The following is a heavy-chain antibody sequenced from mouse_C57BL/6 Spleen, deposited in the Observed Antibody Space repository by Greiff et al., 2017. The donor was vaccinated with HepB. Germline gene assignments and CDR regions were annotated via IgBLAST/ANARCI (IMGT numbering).Heavy chain of an antibody. CDR1: GYTFTDYN. V-gene: IGHV1-22*01. D-gene: IGHD1-1*01. J-gene: IGHJ4*01. Sequence: EVQLQQSGPELVKPGASVKMSCKASGYTFTDYNMHWVKQSHGKSLEWIGYINPNNGGTSYNQKFKGKATLTVNKSSSTAYMELRSLTSEDSAVYYCARVYYGSRDYAMDYWGQGTSVTVSS. CDR2: INPNNGGT. CDR3: ARVYYGSRDYAMDY.